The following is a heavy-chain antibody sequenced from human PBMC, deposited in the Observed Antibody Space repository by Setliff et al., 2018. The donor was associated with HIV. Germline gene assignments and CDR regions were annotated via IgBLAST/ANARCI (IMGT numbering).Heavy chain of an antibody. CDR1: GGSISSGSYF. CDR3: ARAPPGIQNDAFDV. CDR2: IYTNGYT. Sequence: SETLSLTCSVSGGSISSGSYFWTWIRQPAGKGPEWIGHIYTNGYTNYNPSLKSRVTISVDTSKNQFSLKLTSVTAADTAVYYCARAPPGIQNDAFDVWGQGTMVTVS. V-gene: IGHV4-61*09. J-gene: IGHJ3*01.